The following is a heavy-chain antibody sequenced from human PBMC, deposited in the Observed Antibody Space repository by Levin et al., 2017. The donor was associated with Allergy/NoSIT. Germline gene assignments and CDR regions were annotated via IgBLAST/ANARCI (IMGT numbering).Heavy chain of an antibody. CDR2: ISSSSSTI. CDR3: ARDRWSSSWYENDY. CDR1: GFTFSSYS. J-gene: IGHJ4*02. V-gene: IGHV3-48*01. Sequence: GESLKISCAASGFTFSSYSMNWVRQAPGKGLEWVSYISSSSSTIYYADSVKGRFTISRDNAKNSLYLQMNSLRAEDTAVYYCARDRWSSSWYENDYWGQGTLVTVSS. D-gene: IGHD6-13*01.